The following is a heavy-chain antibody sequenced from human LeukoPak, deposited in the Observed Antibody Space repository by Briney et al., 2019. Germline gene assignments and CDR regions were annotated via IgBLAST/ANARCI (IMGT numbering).Heavy chain of an antibody. D-gene: IGHD3-10*01. CDR2: IKHSGST. J-gene: IGHJ4*02. CDR1: GGSFSGYY. Sequence: SETLSLTCAVYGGSFSGYYWSWLRQPPGKGGEWVGEIKHSGSTNYNPSLKSRLTISVDTSKTQFSLKLSSVTAADTAVYYCACGSGTDDDYWGQRTLVTVSS. V-gene: IGHV4-34*01. CDR3: ACGSGTDDDY.